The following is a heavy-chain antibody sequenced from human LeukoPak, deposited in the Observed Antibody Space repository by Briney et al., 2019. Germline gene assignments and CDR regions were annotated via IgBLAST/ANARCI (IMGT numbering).Heavy chain of an antibody. Sequence: TGRSLRLSCSASGFTFSSYVMHWVRQAPGKGLEWVATISYDEDNIYYADSVKGRFTISRDNSKDTLSLQMNSLKIEDTAIYYCEASWHYWGQGTLVTVSS. CDR3: EASWHY. CDR1: GFTFSSYV. V-gene: IGHV3-30*03. D-gene: IGHD1-26*01. CDR2: ISYDEDNI. J-gene: IGHJ4*02.